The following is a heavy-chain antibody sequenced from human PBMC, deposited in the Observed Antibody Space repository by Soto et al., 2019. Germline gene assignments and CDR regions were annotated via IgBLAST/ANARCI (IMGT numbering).Heavy chain of an antibody. CDR3: ARGAGYYDFWSGYYPVDTAMVPFDY. CDR1: GGSISSYY. CDR2: IYYSGST. D-gene: IGHD3-3*01. J-gene: IGHJ4*02. V-gene: IGHV4-59*01. Sequence: SETLSLTCTVSGGSISSYYWGSIRQPPGKGLEWIGYIYYSGSTNYNPSLKSRVTISVDTSKNQFSLKLSSVTAADTAVYYCARGAGYYDFWSGYYPVDTAMVPFDYWGQGTLVTVSS.